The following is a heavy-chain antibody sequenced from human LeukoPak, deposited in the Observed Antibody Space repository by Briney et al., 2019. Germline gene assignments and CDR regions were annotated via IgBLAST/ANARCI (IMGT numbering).Heavy chain of an antibody. D-gene: IGHD6-13*01. CDR1: GYSFTSYW. Sequence: GESLKISCKGSGYSFTSYWISWVRQMPGKGLEWMGIIYPGDSDTRYSPSFQGQVTISADKSISTAYLQWSSLKASDTAMYYCARRVAAATIDFDYWGQGTLVTVSS. J-gene: IGHJ4*02. CDR2: IYPGDSDT. CDR3: ARRVAAATIDFDY. V-gene: IGHV5-51*01.